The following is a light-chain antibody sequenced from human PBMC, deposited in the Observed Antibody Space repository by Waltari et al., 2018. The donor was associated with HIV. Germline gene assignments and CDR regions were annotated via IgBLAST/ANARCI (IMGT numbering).Light chain of an antibody. J-gene: IGLJ2*01. CDR3: CSYAGSYRGV. V-gene: IGLV2-11*01. CDR1: SSDVGGSNY. CDR2: DVS. Sequence: QSALTQPRSVSGSPGQSVTISCTGPSSDVGGSNYVSWYQQHPGKAPKLIIYDVSKRPSGVPDRFSGSKSGNTASLTISGLQAEDEADYYCCSYAGSYRGVFGGGTKLTVL.